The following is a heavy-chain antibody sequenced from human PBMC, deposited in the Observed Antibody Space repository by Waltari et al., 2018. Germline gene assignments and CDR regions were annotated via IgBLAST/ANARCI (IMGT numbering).Heavy chain of an antibody. J-gene: IGHJ5*02. CDR1: GYTFPSYD. Sequence: QVQLVQSGAEVKKPGASVKVSCKASGYTFPSYDNNWVRQATGQGLEWMGWMNPNSGNTGYAQKFQGRVTMTRNTSRSTAYMELSSLRSEDTAVYYCARAIAVADGNWFDPWGQGTLVTVSS. V-gene: IGHV1-8*02. CDR3: ARAIAVADGNWFDP. CDR2: MNPNSGNT. D-gene: IGHD6-19*01.